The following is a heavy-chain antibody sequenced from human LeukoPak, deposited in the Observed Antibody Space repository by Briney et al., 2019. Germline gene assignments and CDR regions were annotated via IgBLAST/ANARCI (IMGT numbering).Heavy chain of an antibody. Sequence: SETLSLTCAVYGGSFSGYYWSWIRQPPGKGLEWIGEINHSGSTNYNPSLKSRVTISVDTSKNQFSLQLNSVTPEDTAVYYCARDPRIALPGHPYFDYWGQGTLVTVSS. CDR1: GGSFSGYY. CDR2: INHSGST. J-gene: IGHJ4*02. CDR3: ARDPRIALPGHPYFDY. V-gene: IGHV4-34*01. D-gene: IGHD6-19*01.